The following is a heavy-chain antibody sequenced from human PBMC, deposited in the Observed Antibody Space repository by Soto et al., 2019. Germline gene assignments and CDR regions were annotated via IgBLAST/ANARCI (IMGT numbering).Heavy chain of an antibody. D-gene: IGHD3-16*01. Sequence: CTVSGDSVRNQYWSWIRRPPGRGLEWIGYIYRSGSTKYNPSLKSRLTISVDTSKNQFSLKLSSVTAADTAVYYCARTLDYGHMDVWGKGTTVTVSS. J-gene: IGHJ6*03. V-gene: IGHV4-4*09. CDR1: GDSVRNQY. CDR2: IYRSGST. CDR3: ARTLDYGHMDV.